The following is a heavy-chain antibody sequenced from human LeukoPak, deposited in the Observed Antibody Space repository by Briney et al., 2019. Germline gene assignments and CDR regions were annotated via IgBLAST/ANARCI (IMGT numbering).Heavy chain of an antibody. Sequence: GESLRISCKGSGYSFTSYWISWVRQMPGKGLEWMGRIDPSDSYTNYSPSFQGHVTISADKSISTAYLQWSSLKASDTAMYYCARHDPGAGYSGSWYGYYFDYWGQGTLVTVSS. D-gene: IGHD6-13*01. J-gene: IGHJ4*02. CDR1: GYSFTSYW. CDR3: ARHDPGAGYSGSWYGYYFDY. V-gene: IGHV5-10-1*01. CDR2: IDPSDSYT.